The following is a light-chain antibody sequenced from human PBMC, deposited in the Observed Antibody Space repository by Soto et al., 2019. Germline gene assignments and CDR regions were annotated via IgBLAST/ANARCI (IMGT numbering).Light chain of an antibody. CDR1: SSDVGGYIY. J-gene: IGLJ3*02. V-gene: IGLV2-14*01. CDR3: SSYTSTLRVV. CDR2: EVS. Sequence: QSALTQPASVSGSPGQSITISCTGTSSDVGGYIYVSWYQQHPGKAPKLMIYEVSNRPSGVSNRFSGSKSGNTASLTISGPQAEDEADYYCSSYTSTLRVVFGGGTKVTVL.